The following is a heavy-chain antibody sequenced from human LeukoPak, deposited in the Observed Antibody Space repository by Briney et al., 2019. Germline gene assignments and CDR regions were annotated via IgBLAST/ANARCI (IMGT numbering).Heavy chain of an antibody. CDR3: AKSPANWLDA. V-gene: IGHV3-23*01. J-gene: IGHJ5*02. Sequence: GGSLRLSCAASGFTSNNDAISRVRQAPGKGLEWVSSISGSGDGTYYGDSVKGRFTISRDNSQRTLYLQMSSLRADDTAIYYCAKSPANWLDAWGQGTLVTVSS. CDR2: ISGSGDGT. CDR1: GFTSNNDA.